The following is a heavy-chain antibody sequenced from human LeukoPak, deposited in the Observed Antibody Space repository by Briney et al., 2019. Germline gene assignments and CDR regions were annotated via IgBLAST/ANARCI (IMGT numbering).Heavy chain of an antibody. CDR2: INSDGSST. CDR3: ARVSNPTFGGYPFDY. Sequence: PGGSLRLSCAASGFTFSSYWMHWVRQAPGKGLVWVSRINSDGSSTSYADSVKGRFTISRDNAKNTLYLQMNSLRAEDTAVYYCARVSNPTFGGYPFDYWGQGTLVTVSS. D-gene: IGHD3-16*01. J-gene: IGHJ4*02. V-gene: IGHV3-74*01. CDR1: GFTFSSYW.